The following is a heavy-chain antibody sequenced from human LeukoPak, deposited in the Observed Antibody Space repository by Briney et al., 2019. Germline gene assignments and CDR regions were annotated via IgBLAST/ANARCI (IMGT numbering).Heavy chain of an antibody. CDR1: GGTFSSYA. V-gene: IGHV1-69*05. D-gene: IGHD2-2*01. CDR2: IIPIFGTA. J-gene: IGHJ5*02. CDR3: ARELYCSSTSCYYNWFDP. Sequence: EASVKVSCKASGGTFSSYAISWVRQAPGQGLEWMGGIIPIFGTANYAQKFQGRVTITTDESPSTAYMELSSLRSEDTAVYYCARELYCSSTSCYYNWFDPWGQGTLVTVSS.